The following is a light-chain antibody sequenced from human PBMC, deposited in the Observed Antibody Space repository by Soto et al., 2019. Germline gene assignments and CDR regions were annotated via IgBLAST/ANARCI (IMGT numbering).Light chain of an antibody. V-gene: IGLV2-14*01. Sequence: QSALTQPASVSGSPGQSITISCTGTSSDIGGYNYVSWYQQHPGKAPKLMIYEVSNRPSGVSNRFSGSKSGNMASLTISGLQAEDEADYYCSSFRSTTTLFGGGTKLTVL. CDR2: EVS. CDR1: SSDIGGYNY. J-gene: IGLJ2*01. CDR3: SSFRSTTTL.